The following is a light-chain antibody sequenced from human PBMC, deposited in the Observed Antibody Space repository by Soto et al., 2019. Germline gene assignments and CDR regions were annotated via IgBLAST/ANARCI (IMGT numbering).Light chain of an antibody. V-gene: IGLV2-14*03. CDR1: SSDVGGYNY. J-gene: IGLJ1*01. CDR3: SSYTTSNTRQIV. CDR2: DVS. Sequence: QSALTQPASVSGSPGQSITISCTGTSSDVGGYNYVSWYQHHPGKAPKLIIFDVSNRPSGVSTRFSGSKSGNTSSLTISGLQPEDEADYYCSSYTTSNTRQIVFGTGTKLTVL.